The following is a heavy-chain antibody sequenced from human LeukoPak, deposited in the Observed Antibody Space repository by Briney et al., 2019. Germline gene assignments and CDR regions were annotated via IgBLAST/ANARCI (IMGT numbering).Heavy chain of an antibody. CDR1: GGTFSSYA. CDR3: AREEVEAVAGKHPHYYCYGMDV. CDR2: IIPIFGAA. D-gene: IGHD6-19*01. V-gene: IGHV1-69*13. Sequence: ASVKVSCKASGGTFSSYAISWVRQAPGQGLEWMGGIIPIFGAANYAQKFQGRVTITADESTSTAYMELSSLRSEDTAVYYCAREEVEAVAGKHPHYYCYGMDVWGQGTTVTVSS. J-gene: IGHJ6*02.